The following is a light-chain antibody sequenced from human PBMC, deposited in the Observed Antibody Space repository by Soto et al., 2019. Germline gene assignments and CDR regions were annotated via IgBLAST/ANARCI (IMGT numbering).Light chain of an antibody. CDR2: EAS. Sequence: QSALTQPPSVSGSPGQSVTISCTGTSTDFVSYNRVSWYQQPPGTAPKLIIYEASNRPSGVPDRFSGSKSGNTASLTISGLQAADEADYYYSLYKSENTYVFGTGTKVTVL. CDR1: STDFVSYNR. CDR3: SLYKSENTYV. V-gene: IGLV2-18*01. J-gene: IGLJ1*01.